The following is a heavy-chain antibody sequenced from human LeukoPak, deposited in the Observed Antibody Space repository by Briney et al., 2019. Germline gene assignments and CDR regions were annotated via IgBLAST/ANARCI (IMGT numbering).Heavy chain of an antibody. Sequence: ASVKVSCKASGYTFTSYHMHLVRQAPGQGLEWVGIINPSGGSSNYAQKFQGRVTMTRDTSTSTGYMELSSLRSEDTAVYYCARVLCSGGSCYSFFDYWGQGTLVTVSS. CDR2: INPSGGSS. D-gene: IGHD2-15*01. V-gene: IGHV1-46*01. J-gene: IGHJ4*02. CDR3: ARVLCSGGSCYSFFDY. CDR1: GYTFTSYH.